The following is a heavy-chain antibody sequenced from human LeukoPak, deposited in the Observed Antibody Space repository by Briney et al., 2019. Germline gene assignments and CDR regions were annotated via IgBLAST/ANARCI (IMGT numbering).Heavy chain of an antibody. CDR1: GASISRTSYD. D-gene: IGHD3/OR15-3a*01. Sequence: PSHTLSLTCSGSGASISRTSYDWGWLRRPPGKGLEWIGSISYSGTTFYSPSLESRVTISADTSKNQFSLKLSSVTATDTAVYYCARIGVRSVIIFGVFDYWGQGIRVTVSS. J-gene: IGHJ4*02. CDR3: ARIGVRSVIIFGVFDY. CDR2: ISYSGTT. V-gene: IGHV4-39*07.